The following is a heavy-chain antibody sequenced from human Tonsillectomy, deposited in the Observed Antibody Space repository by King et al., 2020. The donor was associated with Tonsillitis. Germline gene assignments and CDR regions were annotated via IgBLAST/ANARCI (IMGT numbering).Heavy chain of an antibody. Sequence: VQLVESGGGLVQPGGSLRLSCAASGFTFSSYAMSWVRQAPGKGLELVSAISGSGGSTYYADSVKGRFTISRDNSKNTLYLQMNSLRAEDTAVYYCAKAKGGYYYDSSGYSPFYYYGMDVWGQGTTVTVSS. CDR2: ISGSGGST. D-gene: IGHD3-22*01. V-gene: IGHV3-23*04. CDR1: GFTFSSYA. CDR3: AKAKGGYYYDSSGYSPFYYYGMDV. J-gene: IGHJ6*02.